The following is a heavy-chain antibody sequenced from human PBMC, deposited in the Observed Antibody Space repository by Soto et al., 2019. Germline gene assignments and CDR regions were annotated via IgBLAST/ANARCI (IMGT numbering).Heavy chain of an antibody. D-gene: IGHD6-13*01. CDR1: GFTFSSYG. CDR3: ARDGDSSSKAPGGMDV. Sequence: QVQLVESGGGVVQPGRSLRLSCAASGFTFSSYGMHWVRQAPGKGLEWVAVIWYDGSNKYYADSVKGRFTISRDNSKNTLYLQMNSLRAEDTAVYYCARDGDSSSKAPGGMDVWGQGTTVTVSS. CDR2: IWYDGSNK. V-gene: IGHV3-33*01. J-gene: IGHJ6*02.